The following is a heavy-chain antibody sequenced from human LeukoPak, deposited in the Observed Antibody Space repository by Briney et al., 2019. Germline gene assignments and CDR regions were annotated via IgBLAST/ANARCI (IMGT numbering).Heavy chain of an antibody. CDR1: GFTFSSYW. V-gene: IGHV3-23*01. J-gene: IGHJ4*01. CDR2: ISGSGDKT. D-gene: IGHD6-13*01. CDR3: AKGYTSSWYVFQY. Sequence: GGSLRLSCAASGFTFSSYWMSWVRQAPGRGLEWVAAISGSGDKTYHADSVKGRFTISRDNSKNTLYLQMNSLRAEDTALYYCAKGYTSSWYVFQYWGQGTLVTVSS.